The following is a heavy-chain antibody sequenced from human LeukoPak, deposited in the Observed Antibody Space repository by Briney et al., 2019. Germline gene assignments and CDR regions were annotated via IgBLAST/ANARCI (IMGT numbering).Heavy chain of an antibody. CDR2: ICSSGSTK. CDR1: GFTFSSYE. Sequence: GGSLRLSCAASGFTFSSYEMNWVRQAPGQELAWVSYICSSGSTKYYADSVKGRFTISRDNAKNSLYLQMNSLRAEDSAVYYCAAHIVATRPSDYWGQGTLVTVSS. D-gene: IGHD5-12*01. J-gene: IGHJ4*02. V-gene: IGHV3-48*03. CDR3: AAHIVATRPSDY.